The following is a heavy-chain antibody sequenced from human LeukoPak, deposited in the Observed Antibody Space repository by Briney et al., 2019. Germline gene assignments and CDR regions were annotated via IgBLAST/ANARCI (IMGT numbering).Heavy chain of an antibody. CDR2: ISSSSSYI. J-gene: IGHJ4*02. CDR1: GFTFSSYS. V-gene: IGHV3-21*01. Sequence: GGSLRLSCAASGFTFSSYSMNWVRQAPGKGLEWVSSISSSSSYIYYADSVKGRFTISRDNAKNSLYLQMNSLRAEDTAVYYCASIYCSSTSCYSADYCGQGTLVTVSS. D-gene: IGHD2-2*01. CDR3: ASIYCSSTSCYSADY.